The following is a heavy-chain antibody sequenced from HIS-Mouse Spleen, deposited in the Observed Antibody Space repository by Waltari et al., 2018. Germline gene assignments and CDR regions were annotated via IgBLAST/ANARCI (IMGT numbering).Heavy chain of an antibody. CDR3: AQNYYGSGSYYY. CDR2: ISGSGGST. J-gene: IGHJ4*02. V-gene: IGHV3-23*01. D-gene: IGHD3-10*01. Sequence: EVQLLESGGGVVQPGGYLRLFCAAPGFTFCSYAMSLVRQAPGKGLEWVSAISGSGGSTYYADSVKGRFTISRDNSKNTLYLQMNSLRAEDTAVYYCAQNYYGSGSYYYWGQGTLVTVSS. CDR1: GFTFCSYA.